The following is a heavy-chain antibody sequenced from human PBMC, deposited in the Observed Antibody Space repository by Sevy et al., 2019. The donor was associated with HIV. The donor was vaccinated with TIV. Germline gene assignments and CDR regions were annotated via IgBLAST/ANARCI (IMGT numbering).Heavy chain of an antibody. V-gene: IGHV5-51*01. J-gene: IGHJ4*02. D-gene: IGHD4-17*01. CDR2: IYPGDSHT. CDR1: GYNFISYW. Sequence: GESLKISCKGSGYNFISYWIGWVRQMPGKGLECMGIIYPGDSHTRYSPSFKGQVTVSADKSINTAYLQWSRLKVSDTAMYFCAIFYGDYGPFDYWGQGALVTVSS. CDR3: AIFYGDYGPFDY.